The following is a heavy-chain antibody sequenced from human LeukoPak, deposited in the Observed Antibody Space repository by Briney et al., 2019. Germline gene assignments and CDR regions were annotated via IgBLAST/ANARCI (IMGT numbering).Heavy chain of an antibody. D-gene: IGHD3-10*01. CDR3: ATADGFLFDY. V-gene: IGHV3-30-3*01. CDR2: ITYDGSNK. Sequence: GGSLRLSCAASGFTFSSYAMHWVRQAPGKGLEWVAVITYDGSNKYYADSVKGRFTISRDNSKNTLYLQMNSLRAEDTAVYYCATADGFLFDYWGQGTLVTVSS. CDR1: GFTFSSYA. J-gene: IGHJ4*02.